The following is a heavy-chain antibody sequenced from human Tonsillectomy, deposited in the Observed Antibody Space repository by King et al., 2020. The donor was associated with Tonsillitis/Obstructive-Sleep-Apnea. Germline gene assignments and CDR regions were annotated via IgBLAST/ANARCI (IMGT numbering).Heavy chain of an antibody. D-gene: IGHD1-1*01. CDR2: IYYNGRT. V-gene: IGHV4-39*01. Sequence: LQLQESGPGLVKPSETLSLTCTVSDGSINSTTYYWGWIRQPPGKGLEWIGSIYYNGRTYYNPSLKSRVTKSVDRAKNQFSLNLNSVTAADTAIYYCARHAGTPSNYMDVWGRGTTVTVSS. J-gene: IGHJ6*03. CDR1: DGSINSTTYY. CDR3: ARHAGTPSNYMDV.